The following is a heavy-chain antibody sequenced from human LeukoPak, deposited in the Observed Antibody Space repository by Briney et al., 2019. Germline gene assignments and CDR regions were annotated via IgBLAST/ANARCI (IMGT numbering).Heavy chain of an antibody. CDR1: GYTFTGYY. CDR2: INPNSGGT. V-gene: IGHV1-2*06. J-gene: IGHJ3*02. CDR3: AIDPTDRDAFDI. Sequence: ASVKVSCKASGYTFTGYYMHWVRQAPGQGLEWMGRINPNSGGTNYAQKFQGRVTMTRDTSISTAYMELSRLRSDDTAVYYCAIDPTDRDAFDIWGQGTMVTVSS.